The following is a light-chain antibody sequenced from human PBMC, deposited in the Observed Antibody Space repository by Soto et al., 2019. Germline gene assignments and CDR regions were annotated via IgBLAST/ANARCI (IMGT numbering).Light chain of an antibody. CDR3: MQALQTRT. J-gene: IGKJ1*01. Sequence: DIVLTQSPLSLPVTPGEPASISCRSSQSLLHSNGYHYLVWYLQKPGQSPQLLIYLGSNRASGVPDRFSGSGSGTDFTLKISRLEAEDVGVYYCMQALQTRTFGQGTKVEIK. CDR1: QSLLHSNGYHY. CDR2: LGS. V-gene: IGKV2-28*01.